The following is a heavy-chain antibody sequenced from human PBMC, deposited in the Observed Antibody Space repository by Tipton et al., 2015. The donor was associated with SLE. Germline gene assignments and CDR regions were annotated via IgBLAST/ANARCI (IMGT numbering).Heavy chain of an antibody. CDR1: SDSFGTVGYY. D-gene: IGHD1-1*01. CDR2: IYYSGST. V-gene: IGHV4-31*03. CDR3: ARDGGLVASGTTFDP. Sequence: TLSLTCTVSSDSFGTVGYYWSWIRQHPAKGLEWIGHIYYSGSTYYNPSLGGRVSISQDTSKSQFSLKLNSVTAADTAVYYCARDGGLVASGTTFDPWGQGTLVTVSS. J-gene: IGHJ5*02.